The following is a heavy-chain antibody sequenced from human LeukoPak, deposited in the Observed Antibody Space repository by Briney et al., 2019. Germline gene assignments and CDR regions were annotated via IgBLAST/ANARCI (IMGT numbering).Heavy chain of an antibody. CDR1: GFTFSTYP. CDR3: ARDTFGSLDY. D-gene: IGHD3-16*01. Sequence: GRSLRLSCAASGFTFSTYPMHWVRQAPGKGLEWVAITSHDGSTKYYADSVKGRFTISRDDSKNTLYLQMNSLRAEDTAVYYCARDTFGSLDYWGQGTLVTVSS. J-gene: IGHJ4*02. V-gene: IGHV3-30*04. CDR2: TSHDGSTK.